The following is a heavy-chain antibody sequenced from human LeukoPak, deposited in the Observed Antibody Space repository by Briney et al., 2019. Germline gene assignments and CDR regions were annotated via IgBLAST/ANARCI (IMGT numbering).Heavy chain of an antibody. J-gene: IGHJ4*02. CDR1: GYSISSGFY. D-gene: IGHD1-14*01. CDR3: ARDLNLRRFDY. CDR2: LYHSGST. V-gene: IGHV4-38-2*02. Sequence: PSETLSLTCNVPGYSISSGFYWGWIRQPPGKGLEWIGSLYHSGSTYYNPSLKSRVTLSIDTSKNQFSLKLSSVTAADTAVYYCARDLNLRRFDYWGQGALVTVSS.